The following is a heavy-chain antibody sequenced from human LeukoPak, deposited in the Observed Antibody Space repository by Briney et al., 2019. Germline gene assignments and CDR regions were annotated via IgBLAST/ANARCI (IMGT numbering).Heavy chain of an antibody. Sequence: GGSLRLSCADSRFTVSSIYMSWVRQAPGKGLGWVSVIYSVGSTYYADSVKGRFTISRDNSKNTLYLQMNSLRAEDTAVYYCARDLFAYCTNGVCYDYWGQGTLVTVSS. CDR2: IYSVGST. CDR3: ARDLFAYCTNGVCYDY. J-gene: IGHJ4*02. CDR1: RFTVSSIY. D-gene: IGHD2-8*01. V-gene: IGHV3-53*01.